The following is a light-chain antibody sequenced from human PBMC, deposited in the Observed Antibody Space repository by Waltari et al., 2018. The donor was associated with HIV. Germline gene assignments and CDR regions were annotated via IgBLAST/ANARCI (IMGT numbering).Light chain of an antibody. CDR3: GTWDSSLSAVV. CDR1: SSNLGPNY. Sequence: QSVLTQPPSVSAAPGQKVTISCSGSSSNLGPNYVTWYQQLPGTAPKLLMYENNERPSGIPDRFSGSKSGTSATLGITGLQTGDEADYYCGTWDSSLSAVVFGGGTKLTVL. CDR2: ENN. V-gene: IGLV1-51*02. J-gene: IGLJ2*01.